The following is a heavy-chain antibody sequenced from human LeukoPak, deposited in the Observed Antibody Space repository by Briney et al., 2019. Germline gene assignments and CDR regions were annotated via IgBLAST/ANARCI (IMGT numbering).Heavy chain of an antibody. CDR3: ARDRLDIVVVPAAMAYYYYYGMDV. CDR2: INPNSGGT. Sequence: ASVKVSCKASGYTFTGYYMHWVRQAPGQGLEWMGWINPNSGGTKYAQKFQGRVTMTRDTSISTAYMELSRLRSDDTAVYYCARDRLDIVVVPAAMAYYYYYGMDVWGQGTTVTVSS. D-gene: IGHD2-2*01. J-gene: IGHJ6*02. CDR1: GYTFTGYY. V-gene: IGHV1-2*02.